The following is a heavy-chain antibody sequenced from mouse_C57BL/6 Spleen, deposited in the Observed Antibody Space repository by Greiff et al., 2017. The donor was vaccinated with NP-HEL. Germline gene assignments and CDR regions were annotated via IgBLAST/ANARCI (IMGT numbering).Heavy chain of an antibody. CDR2: IYPCDGDT. D-gene: IGHD1-2*01. Sequence: QVQLQQPGPELVKPGASVKISCKASGYAFSSSWMNWVKQRPGKGLEWIGRIYPCDGDTNYNGKFKGKATLTADKSCSTAYMQLSGLTSEDSAVYFCARVATGYYFDYWGQGTTLTVSS. CDR3: ARVATGYYFDY. J-gene: IGHJ2*01. CDR1: GYAFSSSW. V-gene: IGHV1-82*01.